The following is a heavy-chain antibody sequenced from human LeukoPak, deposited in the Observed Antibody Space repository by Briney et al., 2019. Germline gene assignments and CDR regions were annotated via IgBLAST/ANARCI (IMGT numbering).Heavy chain of an antibody. CDR2: ISGSGGST. J-gene: IGHJ6*02. V-gene: IGHV3-23*01. Sequence: QPGGSLRLSCVASEFTFSSHAMNWVRQAPGKGLEWVSAISGSGGSTYYADSVKGRFTISRDNSKNTLYLQMNSLRAEDTAVYYCAKHLGLDYGDWLFLHEGYYYYYYGMDVWGQGTTVTVSS. CDR3: AKHLGLDYGDWLFLHEGYYYYYYGMDV. CDR1: EFTFSSHA. D-gene: IGHD4-17*01.